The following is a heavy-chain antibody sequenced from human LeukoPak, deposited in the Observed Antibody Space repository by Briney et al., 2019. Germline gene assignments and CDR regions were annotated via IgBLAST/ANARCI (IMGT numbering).Heavy chain of an antibody. Sequence: GGSLRLSCAASGFTFSNAWMNWVRQAPGKGLEWVGRIKSKTDGGTTDYTAPVKGRFTISRDDSKNTLYLQMNSLKTEDTAVYYCTTASYSYGSYYFDYWGQGTLVTVS. V-gene: IGHV3-15*07. D-gene: IGHD5-18*01. CDR3: TTASYSYGSYYFDY. CDR2: IKSKTDGGTT. J-gene: IGHJ4*02. CDR1: GFTFSNAW.